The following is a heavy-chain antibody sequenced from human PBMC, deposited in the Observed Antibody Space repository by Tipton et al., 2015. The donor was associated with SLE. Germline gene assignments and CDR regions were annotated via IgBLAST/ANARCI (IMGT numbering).Heavy chain of an antibody. CDR1: GFTFSSYA. D-gene: IGHD6-19*01. V-gene: IGHV3-30-3*01. Sequence: SLRLSCAASGFTFSSYAMHWVRQAPGKGLEWVAVISYDGSNKYYADSAKGRFTISRDNSKNTLYLQMNSLRAEDTAVYYCAKGRLAVAGSSHDAFDIWGQGTMVTVSS. CDR2: ISYDGSNK. CDR3: AKGRLAVAGSSHDAFDI. J-gene: IGHJ3*02.